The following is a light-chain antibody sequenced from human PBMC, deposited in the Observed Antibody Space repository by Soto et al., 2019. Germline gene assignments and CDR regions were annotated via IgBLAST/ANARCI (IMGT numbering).Light chain of an antibody. CDR3: SSYTSRSTLV. CDR1: SSDFGGYNS. Sequence: QSVLTQPASVSGSPGQSITISCTGTSSDFGGYNSVSWYQQHPDKAPKLMIYDVSNRPSGVSNRFSGSKSGNTASLTISGLQAEDEADYYCSSYTSRSTLVFGGGTKLTVL. CDR2: DVS. J-gene: IGLJ2*01. V-gene: IGLV2-14*01.